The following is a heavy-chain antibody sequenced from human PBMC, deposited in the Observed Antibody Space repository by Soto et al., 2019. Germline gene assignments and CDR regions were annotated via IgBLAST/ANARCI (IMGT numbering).Heavy chain of an antibody. Sequence: QVQLVQSGAEVKKPGSSVKVSCKASGGTFSSYTISWVRQAPGQGLEWMGRIIPILGIANYAQKFQGRVTITADKSTSTAYIELSSLRSEDTAVYYCARDMTTVTTSRNYYYSYGMDVLGQGTTVTVSS. V-gene: IGHV1-69*08. CDR2: IIPILGIA. CDR3: ARDMTTVTTSRNYYYSYGMDV. J-gene: IGHJ6*02. D-gene: IGHD4-17*01. CDR1: GGTFSSYT.